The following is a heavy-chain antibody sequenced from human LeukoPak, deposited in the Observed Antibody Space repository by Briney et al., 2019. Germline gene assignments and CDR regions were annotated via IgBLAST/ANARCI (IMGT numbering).Heavy chain of an antibody. CDR3: AKEGHSRGWYPTAVDTYLDY. V-gene: IGHV3-30*02. CDR2: IRYDASNR. CDR1: GFTFSSYG. D-gene: IGHD6-19*01. J-gene: IGHJ4*02. Sequence: GGSLRLSCAASGFTFSSYGLHWVRQAPGKGLEGVAFIRYDASNRYYADSVKGRFTISRDNSKNTLYLQMNSLRPEDTAVYYCAKEGHSRGWYPTAVDTYLDYWGQGTLVTVSS.